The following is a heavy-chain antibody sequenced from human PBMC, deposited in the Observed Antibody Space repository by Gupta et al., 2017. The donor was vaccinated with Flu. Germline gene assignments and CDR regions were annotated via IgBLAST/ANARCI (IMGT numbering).Heavy chain of an antibody. V-gene: IGHV3-33*01. CDR1: TFSSYG. J-gene: IGHJ6*03. CDR3: ARDTYRYTGTVYYYYMDV. D-gene: IGHD3-16*02. CDR2: IWYDGSNK. Sequence: TFSSYGMHWVRQAPGKGLEWVAVIWYDGSNKYYADSVKGRFTISRDNSKNTLYLQMNSLRAEDTAVYYCARDTYRYTGTVYYYYMDVWGKGTTVTVSS.